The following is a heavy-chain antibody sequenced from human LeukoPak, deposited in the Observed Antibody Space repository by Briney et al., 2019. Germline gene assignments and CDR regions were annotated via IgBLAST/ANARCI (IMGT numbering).Heavy chain of an antibody. CDR3: ARGSNYCCSISCHMKD. Sequence: GGSLRLSCAASGFTVSSNYMSWVRQAPGKGLEWVSSISTSSIYIYYADSVKGRFTISRDNAKNSLYLQMNSLRAEDTAVYYCARGSNYCCSISCHMKDWGQGTLVTVSS. V-gene: IGHV3-21*01. D-gene: IGHD2-2*02. CDR2: ISTSSIYI. CDR1: GFTVSSNY. J-gene: IGHJ1*01.